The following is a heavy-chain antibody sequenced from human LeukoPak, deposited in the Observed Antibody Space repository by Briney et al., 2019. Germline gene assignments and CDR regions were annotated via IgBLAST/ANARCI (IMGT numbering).Heavy chain of an antibody. CDR3: ARSACSRTTCPDF. D-gene: IGHD2-2*01. CDR1: GYTFSDYY. Sequence: ASVKVSCKASGYTFSDYYIHWVRQAPGQGLEWMGWIVPKTGDTNHARKFQGRVIMTRDTSSNTAYMELTTLRYDDAAVYYCARSACSRTTCPDFWGQGTLVTISS. V-gene: IGHV1-2*02. CDR2: IVPKTGDT. J-gene: IGHJ4*02.